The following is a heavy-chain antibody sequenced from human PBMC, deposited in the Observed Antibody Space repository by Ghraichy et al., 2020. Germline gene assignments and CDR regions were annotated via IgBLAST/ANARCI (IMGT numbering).Heavy chain of an antibody. D-gene: IGHD1-26*01. CDR2: IKSKTDGGTT. CDR1: GFTFSNAW. CDR3: TTSYSSGSYEPVENAFDI. V-gene: IGHV3-15*01. Sequence: GGSLRLSCAASGFTFSNAWMSWVRQAPGKGLEWVGRIKSKTDGGTTDYAAPVKGRFTISRDDSKNTLYLQMNSLKTEDTAVYYCTTSYSSGSYEPVENAFDIWGQGTMVTVSS. J-gene: IGHJ3*02.